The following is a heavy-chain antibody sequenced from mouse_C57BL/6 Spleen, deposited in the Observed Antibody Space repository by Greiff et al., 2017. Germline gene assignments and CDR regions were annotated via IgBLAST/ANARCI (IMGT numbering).Heavy chain of an antibody. Sequence: VHLVESGAELVRPGTSVKVSCKASGYAFTNYLIEWVKQRPGQGLEWIGVINPGSGGTNYNEKFKGKGTLTADKSSSTAYMQLSSLTSEDSAVYYCAGDYDENWFAYWGQGTLVTVSA. CDR1: GYAFTNYL. D-gene: IGHD2-4*01. CDR2: INPGSGGT. J-gene: IGHJ3*01. V-gene: IGHV1-54*01. CDR3: AGDYDENWFAY.